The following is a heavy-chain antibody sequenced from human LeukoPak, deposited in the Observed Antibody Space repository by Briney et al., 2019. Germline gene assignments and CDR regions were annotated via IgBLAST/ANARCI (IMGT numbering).Heavy chain of an antibody. CDR3: ARDVRYYDSSGYRVFDY. J-gene: IGHJ4*02. Sequence: SETLSLTCTVSGGSISSYYWSWIRQPPGKGLEWIGYIYYSGSTNHNPSLKSRVTISVDTSKNQFSLKLSSATAADTAVYYCARDVRYYDSSGYRVFDYWGQGTLVTVSS. CDR2: IYYSGST. CDR1: GGSISSYY. V-gene: IGHV4-59*12. D-gene: IGHD3-22*01.